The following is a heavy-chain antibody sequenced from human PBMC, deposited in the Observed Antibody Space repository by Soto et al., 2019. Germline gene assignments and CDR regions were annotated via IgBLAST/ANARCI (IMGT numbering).Heavy chain of an antibody. V-gene: IGHV4-38-2*01. CDR1: GYSISSGFY. CDR2: IYHRGNT. CDR3: ARIWSGSFQDTFDI. J-gene: IGHJ3*02. D-gene: IGHD1-26*01. Sequence: SETLSVTCAVSGYSISSGFYWGWIRQPPGKGLEWIGTIYHRGNTYYNPSLTSRVTMSVDTSKNQFSLRLTSVTAADTAVYYCARIWSGSFQDTFDIWGQGTMVTVSS.